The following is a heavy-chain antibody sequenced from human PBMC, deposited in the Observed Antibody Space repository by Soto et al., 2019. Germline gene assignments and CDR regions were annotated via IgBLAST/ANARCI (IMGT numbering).Heavy chain of an antibody. Sequence: GGSLRLSCAASGFTFSTYWISWVRQAPGKGLEWVANIKQDGSERYYVDSVKGRFTISRDNARNSMYLQMSGLRAEDTAVYYCATDSGTSDYWGQGTLVTVSS. D-gene: IGHD1-1*01. CDR2: IKQDGSER. CDR3: ATDSGTSDY. V-gene: IGHV3-7*01. CDR1: GFTFSTYW. J-gene: IGHJ4*02.